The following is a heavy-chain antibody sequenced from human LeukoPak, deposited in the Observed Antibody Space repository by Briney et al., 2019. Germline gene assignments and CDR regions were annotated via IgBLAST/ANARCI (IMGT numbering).Heavy chain of an antibody. D-gene: IGHD6-19*01. Sequence: GASVKISCKASGFTFTSSAVQWVRQARGQRLEWIGWIVVGSGNTNYAQKFQERVTITRDMSTSTAYMELSSLRSEDTAVYYCATQESYSSGWLNWGQETLVTVSS. CDR3: ATQESYSSGWLN. CDR2: IVVGSGNT. V-gene: IGHV1-58*01. CDR1: GFTFTSSA. J-gene: IGHJ4*02.